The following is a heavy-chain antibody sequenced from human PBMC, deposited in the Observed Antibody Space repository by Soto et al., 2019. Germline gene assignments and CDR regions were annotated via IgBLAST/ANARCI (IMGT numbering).Heavy chain of an antibody. J-gene: IGHJ4*02. V-gene: IGHV3-33*01. CDR3: ARDVWDSSGYYLDY. CDR1: GFTFSSYG. D-gene: IGHD3-22*01. Sequence: GGSLRLSXAASGFTFSSYGMHWVRQAPGKGLEWVAAIKYDGSEKYYADTAKGRFTISRDSSRNTLYLQMNSLRAEDTAVYYCARDVWDSSGYYLDYWGQGTLVTVSS. CDR2: IKYDGSEK.